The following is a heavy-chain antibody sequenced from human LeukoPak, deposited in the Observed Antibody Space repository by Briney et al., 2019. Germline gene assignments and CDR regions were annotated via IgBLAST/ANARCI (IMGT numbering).Heavy chain of an antibody. J-gene: IGHJ4*02. D-gene: IGHD2-21*02. V-gene: IGHV1-18*04. CDR1: GYTFTNYG. CDR2: ISAYNGDT. CDR3: ARDRSSLAISDSRTSDY. Sequence: ASVKVSCKASGYTFTNYGVSWVRQAPGQGLEWMGWISAYNGDTNYAQKFQGRVTLTTDTSTSTAYMELGSLRSDDTGIYYRARDRSSLAISDSRTSDYWGQGTLVTVSS.